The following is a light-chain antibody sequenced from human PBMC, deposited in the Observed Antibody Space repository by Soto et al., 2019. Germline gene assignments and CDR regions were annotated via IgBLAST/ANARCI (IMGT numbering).Light chain of an antibody. Sequence: QSVLTQAPSASETPGQRVIISCSGSRSNIGNNPVNWYQQLPGTAPKLLISYNNERPSGVPDRFSGSKSGTPASLAISGLQSEDEADYYCSTWDGSLNAVVFGGGTQLTVL. J-gene: IGLJ2*01. CDR1: RSNIGNNP. CDR3: STWDGSLNAVV. CDR2: YNN. V-gene: IGLV1-44*01.